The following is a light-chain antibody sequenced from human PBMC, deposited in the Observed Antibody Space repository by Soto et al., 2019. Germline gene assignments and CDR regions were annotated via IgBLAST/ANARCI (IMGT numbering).Light chain of an antibody. CDR3: SSYAGSNGVV. V-gene: IGLV2-8*01. CDR2: EVS. CDR1: SSDVGGYNY. Sequence: QSALTQPPSASGSPGQSVTISCTGTSSDVGGYNYVSWYQQHPGKAPKLMIYEVSKRPSGVPDRFSGSKSGNTAPLTVSGLQAEDEADYYCSSYAGSNGVVFGGGTKVTVL. J-gene: IGLJ2*01.